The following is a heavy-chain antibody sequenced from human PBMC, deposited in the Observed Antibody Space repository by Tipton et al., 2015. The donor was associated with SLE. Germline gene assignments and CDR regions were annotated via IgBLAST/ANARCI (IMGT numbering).Heavy chain of an antibody. V-gene: IGHV4-34*01. CDR2: INHSGST. CDR1: GGSFSGYY. D-gene: IGHD1-26*01. CDR3: ARRGAMGWFDP. Sequence: TLSLTCAVYGGSFSGYYWSWIRQPPGKGLEWIGEINHSGSTNYNPSLKSRVTISVDTSKNQFSLKLSSVTAADTAVYYCARRGAMGWFDPWGQGTLVTVSS. J-gene: IGHJ5*02.